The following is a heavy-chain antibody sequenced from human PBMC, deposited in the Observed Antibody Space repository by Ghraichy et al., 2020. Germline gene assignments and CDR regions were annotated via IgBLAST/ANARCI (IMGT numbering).Heavy chain of an antibody. CDR2: INHSGST. CDR1: GGSFSGYY. CDR3: ARGNWNYFFAFDI. D-gene: IGHD1-7*01. V-gene: IGHV4-34*01. J-gene: IGHJ3*02. Sequence: SETLSLTCAVYGGSFSGYYWSWIRQPPGKGPEWIGEINHSGSTNYNPSLKSRVTMSVDTSKHQFSLKLASLTAADTAVYYCARGNWNYFFAFDIWGQGTVVSVSS.